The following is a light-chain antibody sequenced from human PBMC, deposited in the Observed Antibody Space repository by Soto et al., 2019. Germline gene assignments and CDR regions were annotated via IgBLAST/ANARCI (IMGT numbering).Light chain of an antibody. V-gene: IGLV1-51*01. J-gene: IGLJ1*01. CDR1: SSNIGNNY. CDR3: GTWDSSLSAGV. Sequence: QSVLTQPPSVSAAPGQKVTISCSGSSSNIGNNYVSWYQQLPGTAPKLLIYDNNKRPSGIPDRFSGSKSGTSATLGITGLQTGEEADYYCGTWDSSLSAGVFGPGTKLTVL. CDR2: DNN.